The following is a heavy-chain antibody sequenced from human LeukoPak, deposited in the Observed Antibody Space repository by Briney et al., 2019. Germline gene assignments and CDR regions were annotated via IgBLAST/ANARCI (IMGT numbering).Heavy chain of an antibody. J-gene: IGHJ4*02. V-gene: IGHV4-59*08. Sequence: SETLSLTCTVSGGSISSYYWSWIRQPPGKGLEWIGYIYYSGSTNYNPSLKSRVTISVDTSKNQFSLKLSSVTAADTAVYYCARLGYCNSTSCHKEFDYWGQGTLVTVSS. CDR3: ARLGYCNSTSCHKEFDY. CDR2: IYYSGST. CDR1: GGSISSYY. D-gene: IGHD2-2*02.